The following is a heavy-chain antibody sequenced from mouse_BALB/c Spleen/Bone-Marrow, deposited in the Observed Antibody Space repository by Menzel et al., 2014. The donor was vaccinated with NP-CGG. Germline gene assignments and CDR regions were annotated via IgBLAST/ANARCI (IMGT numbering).Heavy chain of an antibody. CDR2: ISNGGST. D-gene: IGHD2-4*01. V-gene: IGHV5-6-5*01. CDR1: GFTFSGYA. J-gene: IGHJ1*01. CDR3: TRGRRDYGWYFDV. Sequence: EVMLVESGGDLVKPGGSLKLSCAASGFTFSGYAMSWVRQTPEKRLEGVASISNGGSTYYPDSVKGRFTISRDNARNILYLQMTSLRSEDTAMYYCTRGRRDYGWYFDVWGAGTTVTVSS.